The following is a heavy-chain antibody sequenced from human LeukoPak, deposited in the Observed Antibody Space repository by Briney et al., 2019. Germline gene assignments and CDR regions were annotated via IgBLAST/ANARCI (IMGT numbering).Heavy chain of an antibody. V-gene: IGHV6-1*01. CDR3: ARELIHRGGSYPDY. Sequence: SQTLSLTCAISGDSVSSNSAAWTWIRPSPSRGLQWLGRTYYRSKWYNDYAVSVKSRITINPDTSKNQFTLQLNSVTPEDTAVYFCARELIHRGGSYPDYWGQGTLVTVSS. CDR1: GDSVSSNSAA. J-gene: IGHJ4*02. D-gene: IGHD1-26*01. CDR2: TYYRSKWYN.